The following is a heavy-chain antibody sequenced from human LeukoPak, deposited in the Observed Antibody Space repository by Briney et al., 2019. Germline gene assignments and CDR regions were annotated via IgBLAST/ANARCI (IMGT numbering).Heavy chain of an antibody. J-gene: IGHJ4*02. CDR2: KSADGQVT. V-gene: IGHV3-23*01. CDR1: GFAFGTYA. Sequence: PGGSLRLSCAGSGFAFGTYAMSWVRQAPGMGLEWVSSKSADGQVTHCADSVEGRFTVSRDNSKSTLYLQLNSLRAEDTATYYCARDPYNTILYRLAHWGQGTLVTVSS. D-gene: IGHD3-10*01. CDR3: ARDPYNTILYRLAH.